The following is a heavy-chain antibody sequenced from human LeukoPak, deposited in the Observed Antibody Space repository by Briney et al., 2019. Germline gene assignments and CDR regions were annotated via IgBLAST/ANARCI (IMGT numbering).Heavy chain of an antibody. J-gene: IGHJ4*02. V-gene: IGHV3-53*01. CDR3: AKDARAYGSGPLDY. D-gene: IGHD3-10*01. Sequence: PGGSLRLSCAASGFTVSSNFMSWVRQAPGKGLEWVSVIYSGGTTYYADSVRGRFTISRDNSKNTLYLQMNSLRAEDTAVYYCAKDARAYGSGPLDYWGQGTLVTVSS. CDR1: GFTVSSNF. CDR2: IYSGGTT.